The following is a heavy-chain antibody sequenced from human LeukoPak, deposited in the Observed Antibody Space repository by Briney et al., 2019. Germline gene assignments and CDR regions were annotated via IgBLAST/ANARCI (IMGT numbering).Heavy chain of an antibody. CDR3: ARDLAAAGFDY. CDR2: IYTSGST. CDR1: GGSISSGSYY. Sequence: SSQTLSLTCTVSGGSISSGSYYWSWIRQPAGKGLEWIGRIYTSGSTNYNPSLKSRVTISVDTSKNQFSLKLGSVTAADTAVYYCARDLAAAGFDYWGQGTLVTVSS. J-gene: IGHJ4*02. D-gene: IGHD6-13*01. V-gene: IGHV4-61*02.